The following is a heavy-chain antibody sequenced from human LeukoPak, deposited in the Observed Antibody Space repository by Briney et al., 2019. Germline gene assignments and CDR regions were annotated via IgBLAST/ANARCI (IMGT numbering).Heavy chain of an antibody. Sequence: GASLRLFCADSGFTFSSCAMSWVRQAPWKGLEWVSTITGGGGTTYYADSVKGRFTISRDTSKNTLFLQMNSLRAEDTAVYYCARMREYSGNSYPNFDYWGQGTLVAVSS. V-gene: IGHV3-23*01. CDR2: ITGGGGTT. J-gene: IGHJ4*02. CDR1: GFTFSSCA. D-gene: IGHD1-26*01. CDR3: ARMREYSGNSYPNFDY.